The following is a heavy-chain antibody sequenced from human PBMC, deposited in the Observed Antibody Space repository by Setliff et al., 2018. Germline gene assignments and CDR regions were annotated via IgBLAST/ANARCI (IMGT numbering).Heavy chain of an antibody. CDR1: GGSISTSSYY. J-gene: IGHJ4*02. D-gene: IGHD2-21*01. V-gene: IGHV4-39*06. CDR3: ARGSHDGDVYSGGFYFFDL. CDR2: IYYSGST. Sequence: SETLSLTCSVSGGSISTSSYYWDWVRQPPGKGLEWIGSIYYSGSTYYTPSLKSRVTISVDTSKNQFALKLSSVTAADTAVYYCARGSHDGDVYSGGFYFFDLWGQGIQVTVSS.